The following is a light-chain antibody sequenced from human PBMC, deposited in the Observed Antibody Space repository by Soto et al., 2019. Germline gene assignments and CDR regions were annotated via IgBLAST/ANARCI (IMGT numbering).Light chain of an antibody. Sequence: DIQMTESPSSLSASVGGRVTITCRASQSISSYLNWYQQKPGKAPKLLIYAASSLQSGVPSRFSGSGSGTDFTLTISSLKPEDFATYYCQQSYSTPITCGQGTRREIK. CDR1: QSISSY. CDR3: QQSYSTPIT. CDR2: AAS. J-gene: IGKJ5*01. V-gene: IGKV1-39*01.